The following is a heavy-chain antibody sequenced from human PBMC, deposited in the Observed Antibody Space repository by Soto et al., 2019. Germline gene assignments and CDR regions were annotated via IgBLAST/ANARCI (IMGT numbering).Heavy chain of an antibody. Sequence: QVQLVQSGAEVKEPGDSVRVSCEASGYTFTAYYIHWVRQAPGQGLEWMGWINPKFGDTTYAQDFQGRVSMTRDMSIGTVYMELSRLTSDDTAIYYCARNMDYYYGPGSGNGHGFWGQGTTVTVFS. V-gene: IGHV1-2*02. J-gene: IGHJ6*02. CDR2: INPKFGDT. CDR1: GYTFTAYY. CDR3: ARNMDYYYGPGSGNGHGF. D-gene: IGHD3-10*01.